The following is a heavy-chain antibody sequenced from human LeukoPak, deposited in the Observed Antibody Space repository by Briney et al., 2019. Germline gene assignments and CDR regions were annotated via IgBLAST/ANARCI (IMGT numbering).Heavy chain of an antibody. CDR3: AKDAFSESRYGVLDS. J-gene: IGHJ4*02. CDR2: ISGGGGIT. V-gene: IGHV3-23*01. CDR1: GFTFSSYA. D-gene: IGHD3-3*02. Sequence: GGSLRLSCAASGFTFSSYAMSWVRQAPGKGLEWVSAISGGGGITYYADSVKGRFTISRDNSKNTLYLQMSSLRAEDTAVYYCAKDAFSESRYGVLDSWGQGTLVTVSS.